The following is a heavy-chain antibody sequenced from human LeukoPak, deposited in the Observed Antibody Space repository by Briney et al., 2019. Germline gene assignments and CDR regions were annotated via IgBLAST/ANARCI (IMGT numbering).Heavy chain of an antibody. V-gene: IGHV3-9*01. J-gene: IGHJ6*03. CDR2: ISWNSGSI. CDR3: AKDVFRLEGPMDV. D-gene: IGHD3-16*01. CDR1: GFTFDDYA. Sequence: GRSLRLSCAASGFTFDDYAMHWVRQVPGKGLEWVSGISWNSGSIGYADSVKGRFTISRDNAKNSLYLQMNSPRAEDTALYYCAKDVFRLEGPMDVWGKGTTVTVSS.